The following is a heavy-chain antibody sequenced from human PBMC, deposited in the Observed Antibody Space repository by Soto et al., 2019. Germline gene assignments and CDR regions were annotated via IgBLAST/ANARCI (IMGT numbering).Heavy chain of an antibody. CDR3: ARRSIAADGYYYYGMDV. CDR2: IDPSDSYT. Sequence: ESLKISCKGSGYSFTSYWISWVRQMPGKGLEWMGRIDPSDSYTNYSPSFQGHVTISADKSISTAYLQWSSLKASDTAMYYCARRSIAADGYYYYGMDVWGQGTTVTVSS. D-gene: IGHD6-13*01. CDR1: GYSFTSYW. J-gene: IGHJ6*02. V-gene: IGHV5-10-1*01.